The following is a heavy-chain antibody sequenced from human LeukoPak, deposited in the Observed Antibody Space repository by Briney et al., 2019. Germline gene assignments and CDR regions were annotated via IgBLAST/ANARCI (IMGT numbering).Heavy chain of an antibody. Sequence: SGGSLRLSCAASGFTFSSYWMNWVRQAPGKGLEWVANIKQDGSEKKYVDSVKGRFTISRDNAKNSLYLQMNSLRAEDTAAYYCMTASRSSSWPPPTWGQGTLVTVSS. CDR3: MTASRSSSWPPPT. D-gene: IGHD6-13*01. V-gene: IGHV3-7*01. CDR2: IKQDGSEK. J-gene: IGHJ5*02. CDR1: GFTFSSYW.